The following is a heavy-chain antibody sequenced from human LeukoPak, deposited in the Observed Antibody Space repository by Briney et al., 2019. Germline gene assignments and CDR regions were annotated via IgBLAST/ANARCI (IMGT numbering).Heavy chain of an antibody. CDR3: ARDHSSSWNYFDY. D-gene: IGHD6-13*01. CDR2: ISSSATTI. Sequence: GGSLRLSCAASGFTFSDYYMNWLRQAPGKGLEGVSYISSSATTIHYADSVKGRFTISRDNAKKSLYLQMNSLRAEDTAVYYCARDHSSSWNYFDYWGQGTLVTVSS. J-gene: IGHJ4*02. CDR1: GFTFSDYY. V-gene: IGHV3-11*04.